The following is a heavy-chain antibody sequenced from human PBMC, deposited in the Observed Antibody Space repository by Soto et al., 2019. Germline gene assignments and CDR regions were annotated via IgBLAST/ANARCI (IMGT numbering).Heavy chain of an antibody. V-gene: IGHV4-59*01. J-gene: IGHJ4*02. CDR1: GGSISSYY. CDR3: ARASSSWYWDFDY. Sequence: SETLSLTCTVSGGSISSYYWSWIRQPPGKGLEWIGYIYYSGSTNYNPSLKSRVTISVDTSKNQFSLKLSSVTAADTAVYYCARASSSWYWDFDYWGQGTLVTVSS. D-gene: IGHD6-13*01. CDR2: IYYSGST.